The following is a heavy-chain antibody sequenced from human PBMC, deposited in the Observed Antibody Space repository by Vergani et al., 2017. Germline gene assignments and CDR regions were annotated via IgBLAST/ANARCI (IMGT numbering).Heavy chain of an antibody. CDR2: IFSSGTT. CDR3: ASGSRGEGGSGYDK. J-gene: IGHJ4*01. D-gene: IGHD2-15*01. CDR1: GGSVRTSIGYY. Sequence: QVQLQESGPGLVKPSQTLSLSCTVSGGSVRTSIGYYWTWIRQPAGKTLEWIGEIFSSGTTNYNPSFKNRVTMSVDTSKIQFSLKLNSVAAADTAVYYCASGSRGEGGSGYDKWGQGTLVTVSS. V-gene: IGHV4-61*02.